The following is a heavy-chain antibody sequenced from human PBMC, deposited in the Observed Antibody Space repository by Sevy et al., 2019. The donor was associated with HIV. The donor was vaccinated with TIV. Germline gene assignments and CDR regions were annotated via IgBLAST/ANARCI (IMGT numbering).Heavy chain of an antibody. D-gene: IGHD2-21*01. CDR3: AKGDVFSSRAGVDP. CDR2: ISNTGDTR. V-gene: IGHV3-23*01. J-gene: IGHJ5*02. Sequence: GGSLRLSCTASGFIFRDYLMTWIRQVPGKGLEWVSSISNTGDTRTYVDSVKGRFTVSRDNSKNTLYLDMNSLGVEDTAVYYCAKGDVFSSRAGVDPWGQGTLVTVSS. CDR1: GFIFRDYL.